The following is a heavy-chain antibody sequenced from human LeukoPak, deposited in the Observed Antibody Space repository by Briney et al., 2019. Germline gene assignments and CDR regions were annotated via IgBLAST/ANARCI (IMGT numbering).Heavy chain of an antibody. D-gene: IGHD3-10*01. CDR3: ATSSRTYGSGSYSRFDY. Sequence: SETPSLTCTVSGGSTSSSRYYWGWIRQPPGEGLEWIGSIYYSGSTYYNPSLKSRVTISVDTSKNQFSLKLSSVTAADTAVYYCATSSRTYGSGSYSRFDYWGQGTLVTVSS. CDR2: IYYSGST. J-gene: IGHJ4*02. CDR1: GGSTSSSRYY. V-gene: IGHV4-39*07.